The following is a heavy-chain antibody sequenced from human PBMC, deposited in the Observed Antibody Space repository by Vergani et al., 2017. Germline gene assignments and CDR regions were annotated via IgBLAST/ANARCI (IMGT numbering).Heavy chain of an antibody. CDR2: INPNSGGK. CDR3: ARQKKGDYYGSGSYFTPLEQHYAFDI. J-gene: IGHJ3*02. CDR1: GYTFTGYY. V-gene: IGHV1-2*02. D-gene: IGHD3-10*01. Sequence: QVQLVQSGAEVKKPGASVKVSCKASGYTFTGYYMQWVRQAPGQGLEWMGWINPNSGGKNYAQKFQGRVNMTRDTSISTAYMDLSRLRYDDTAVDYCARQKKGDYYGSGSYFTPLEQHYAFDIWGQGTMVTVSS.